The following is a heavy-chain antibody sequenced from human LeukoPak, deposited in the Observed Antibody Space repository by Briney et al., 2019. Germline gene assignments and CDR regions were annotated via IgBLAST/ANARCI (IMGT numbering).Heavy chain of an antibody. CDR3: ARGHYDVLAASYKWAPDY. V-gene: IGHV3-21*01. D-gene: IGHD3-9*01. CDR1: GFPFNTFN. Sequence: PGGSLRLSCAASGFPFNTFNMNSVRAAPGEGLEWVSSITSGGDYIYSAHSVKGRFTTYRDNAKDSLSLQLHSLRVEDTAVYYCARGHYDVLAASYKWAPDYWGQGTLVTVSS. CDR2: ITSGGDYI. J-gene: IGHJ4*02.